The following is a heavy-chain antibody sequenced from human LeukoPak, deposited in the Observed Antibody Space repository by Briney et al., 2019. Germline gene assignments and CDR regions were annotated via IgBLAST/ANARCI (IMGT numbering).Heavy chain of an antibody. D-gene: IGHD4-17*01. Sequence: SETLSLTCTVSGGSITSYYWSWIRQPPGKGLEWIGYVYYSGTTNYNPSLKCRVTISVDTSKNQFSLRLSSVTAADTAVYYCARHYGDYVYFDYWGQGTLVTVSS. J-gene: IGHJ4*02. CDR2: VYYSGTT. CDR3: ARHYGDYVYFDY. V-gene: IGHV4-59*08. CDR1: GGSITSYY.